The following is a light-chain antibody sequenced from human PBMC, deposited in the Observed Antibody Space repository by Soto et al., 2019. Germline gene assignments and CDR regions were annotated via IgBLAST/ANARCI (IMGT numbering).Light chain of an antibody. CDR3: QVRDVWPT. Sequence: IVLTQSPATLSLSPGERAALSCRASQSVSTSLAWYQHKPGQAPRLIIYDASKRAPGIPASFSGSGSGTDFTLTISSPEPDDFAVYYCQVRDVWPTFGQGTKVEIK. V-gene: IGKV3-11*01. J-gene: IGKJ1*01. CDR1: QSVSTS. CDR2: DAS.